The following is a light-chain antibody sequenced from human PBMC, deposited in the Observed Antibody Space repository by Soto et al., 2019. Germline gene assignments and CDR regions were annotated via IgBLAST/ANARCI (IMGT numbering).Light chain of an antibody. V-gene: IGKV3-20*01. CDR2: GAS. Sequence: EIVLTPSPATLSLSPGERATLSCRASQSVSSYLAWYQQKRGQAPRLLISGASSRATGIPDRFSGSGSGTDFTLTISRLEPEDFAVYYCQPYGSSPGNFVVGTKVDI. CDR1: QSVSSY. CDR3: QPYGSSPGN. J-gene: IGKJ4*01.